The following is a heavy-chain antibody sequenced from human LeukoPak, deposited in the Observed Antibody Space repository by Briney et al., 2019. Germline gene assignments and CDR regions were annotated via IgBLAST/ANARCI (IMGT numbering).Heavy chain of an antibody. V-gene: IGHV3-30-3*01. D-gene: IGHD2-8*01. CDR2: ISYDGSNK. CDR3: ARVVRQVFDY. Sequence: PGGSLRLSCAASGFTFSSYATHWVRQAPGKGLEWVAVISYDGSNKYYADSVKGRFTISRDNSKNTLYLQMNSLRAEDTAVYYCARVVRQVFDYWGQGTLVTVSS. J-gene: IGHJ4*02. CDR1: GFTFSSYA.